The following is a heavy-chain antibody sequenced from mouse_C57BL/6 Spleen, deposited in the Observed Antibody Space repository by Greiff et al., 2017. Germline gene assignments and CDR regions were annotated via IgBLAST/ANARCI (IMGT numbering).Heavy chain of an antibody. J-gene: IGHJ4*01. CDR2: IYPGSGST. CDR1: GYTFTSYW. V-gene: IGHV1-55*01. Sequence: QVQLQQPGAELVKPGASVKMSCKASGYTFTSYWITWVKQRPGQGLEWIGDIYPGSGSTNYNEKFKSKATLTVDTSSSTAYMQLSSLTSEDSAVYYCARGGITTVVEDYAMDYWGQGTSVTVSS. CDR3: ARGGITTVVEDYAMDY. D-gene: IGHD1-1*01.